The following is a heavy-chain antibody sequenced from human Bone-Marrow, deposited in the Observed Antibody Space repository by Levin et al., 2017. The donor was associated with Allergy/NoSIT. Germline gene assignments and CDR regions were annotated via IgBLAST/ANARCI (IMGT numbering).Heavy chain of an antibody. CDR3: ARDREWLGGGFDY. D-gene: IGHD6-19*01. Sequence: PGGSLRLSCTVSGGSITDYYWSWIRQPPGKGLEWIGYIFHSGSTNYNPSLKSRVTISVDTSKNQFSLKLSSVTAADTAVYYCARDREWLGGGFDYWGQGTLVTVSS. J-gene: IGHJ4*02. CDR2: IFHSGST. CDR1: GGSITDYY. V-gene: IGHV4-59*01.